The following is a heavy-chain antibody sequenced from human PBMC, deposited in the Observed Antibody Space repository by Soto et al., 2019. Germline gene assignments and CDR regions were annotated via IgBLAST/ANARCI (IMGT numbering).Heavy chain of an antibody. V-gene: IGHV4-34*01. J-gene: IGHJ6*02. CDR2: INHSGST. CDR1: GGSFSGYY. CDR3: GRGNVTMVRGVDYYYGMDV. Sequence: SETLSLTCAVYGGSFSGYYWSWIRQPPGKGLEWIGEINHSGSTNYNPSLKSRVTISVDTSKNQFSLKLSSVTAADTAVYYCGRGNVTMVRGVDYYYGMDVWGQGTTVTVSS. D-gene: IGHD3-10*01.